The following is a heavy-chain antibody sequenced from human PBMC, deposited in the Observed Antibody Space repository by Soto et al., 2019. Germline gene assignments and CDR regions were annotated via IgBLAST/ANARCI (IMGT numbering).Heavy chain of an antibody. CDR3: AREGGYCSSTSCYNWFDP. CDR1: GGSISSGDYY. CDR2: IYYSGST. J-gene: IGHJ5*02. Sequence: TSETLSLTCTVSGGSISSGDYYWSWIRQPPGKGLEWIGYIYYSGSTYYNPSLKSRVTISVDTSKNQFSLKLSSVTAADTAVYYCAREGGYCSSTSCYNWFDPWGQGTLVTVSS. D-gene: IGHD2-2*01. V-gene: IGHV4-30-4*01.